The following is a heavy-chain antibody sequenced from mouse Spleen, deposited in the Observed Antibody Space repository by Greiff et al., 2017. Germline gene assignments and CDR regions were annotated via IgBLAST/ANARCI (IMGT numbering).Heavy chain of an antibody. CDR3: ARWVYYYGSSHWYFDV. CDR1: GYSITSGYD. V-gene: IGHV3-1*01. CDR2: ISYSGST. J-gene: IGHJ1*03. D-gene: IGHD1-1*01. Sequence: EVKVVESGPGMVKPSQSLSLTCTVTGYSITSGYDWHWIRHFPGNKLEWMGYISYSGSTNYNPSLKSRISITHDTSKNHFFLKLNSVTTEDTATYYCARWVYYYGSSHWYFDVWGTGTTVTVSS.